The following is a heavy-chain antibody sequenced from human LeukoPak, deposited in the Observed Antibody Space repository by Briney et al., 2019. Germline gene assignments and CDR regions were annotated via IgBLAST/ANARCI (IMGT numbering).Heavy chain of an antibody. J-gene: IGHJ4*02. D-gene: IGHD6-13*01. V-gene: IGHV4-39*01. CDR3: ARRGITYSSSFFAY. CDR2: ILYSGST. CDR1: GDSIGSSNYY. Sequence: SETLSLTCTVSGDSIGSSNYYWAWVRQPPGKGLEWLGSILYSGSTYYNPSLKSRVTISVDTSKNQFSLNLHSVTAADTATYYCARRGITYSSSFFAYWGQGTLVTVSS.